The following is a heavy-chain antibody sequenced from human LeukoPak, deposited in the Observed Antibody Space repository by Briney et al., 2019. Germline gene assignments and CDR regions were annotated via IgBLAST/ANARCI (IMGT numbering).Heavy chain of an antibody. CDR3: AREALLWFGPSPNWFDP. V-gene: IGHV3-11*01. CDR2: ISSSGTTI. CDR1: GFTFSDYY. J-gene: IGHJ5*02. D-gene: IGHD3-10*01. Sequence: GGSLRLSCAASGFTFSDYYMSWIRQAPGKGLEWVSYISSSGTTIYYADSVKGRFTISRDNAKNSLSLQMNSLRAGDTAVYYCAREALLWFGPSPNWFDPWGQGTLVTVSS.